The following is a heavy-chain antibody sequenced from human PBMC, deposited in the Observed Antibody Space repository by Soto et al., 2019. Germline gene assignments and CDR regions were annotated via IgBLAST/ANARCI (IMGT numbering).Heavy chain of an antibody. Sequence: LRLSCAGSGFPFSNFQMNWVRQAPGKGLEWISYLSSTGTTIYYADSVKGRFTFSRDNAKRSVSLQMNGLRAEDTAIYYCVGNFGDSVSAFDIWGQGTMVTVSS. CDR3: VGNFGDSVSAFDI. J-gene: IGHJ3*02. CDR2: LSSTGTTI. V-gene: IGHV3-48*03. D-gene: IGHD4-17*01. CDR1: GFPFSNFQ.